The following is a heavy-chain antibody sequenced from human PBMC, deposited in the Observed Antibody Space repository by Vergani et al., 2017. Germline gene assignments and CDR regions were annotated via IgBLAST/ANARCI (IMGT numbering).Heavy chain of an antibody. CDR2: IKSKTDGGTT. V-gene: IGHV3-15*01. Sequence: EVQLVESGGGLVKPGGSLRLSCAASGFTFINAWMTWVRQAPGKGLEWVGRIKSKTDGGTTYYAAPVKGKFTISRDDSKNTLYLQMNSLKTEDTAVYYCARLRLEDSGYDFGGMDVWGQGTTVIVSS. D-gene: IGHD5-12*01. CDR1: GFTFINAW. J-gene: IGHJ6*02. CDR3: ARLRLEDSGYDFGGMDV.